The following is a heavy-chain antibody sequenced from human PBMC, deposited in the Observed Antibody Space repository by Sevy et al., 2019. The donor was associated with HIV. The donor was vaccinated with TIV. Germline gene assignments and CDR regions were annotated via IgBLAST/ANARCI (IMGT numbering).Heavy chain of an antibody. CDR1: GFSLSSNW. J-gene: IGHJ4*02. Sequence: GGSLRLSCAASGFSLSSNWMSWVRQAPGKGLEWLANIKQDGSEKFYVDSVKGRFTISRDNAMNSLFLDMYSLRVEDTAIYFCARDSDRSSYFADWGQGTLVTVSS. CDR3: ARDSDRSSYFAD. D-gene: IGHD6-13*01. CDR2: IKQDGSEK. V-gene: IGHV3-7*03.